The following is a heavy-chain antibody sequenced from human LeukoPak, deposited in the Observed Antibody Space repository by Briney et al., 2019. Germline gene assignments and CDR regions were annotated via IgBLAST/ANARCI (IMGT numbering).Heavy chain of an antibody. V-gene: IGHV4-30-4*01. Sequence: SETLTLTCTVSGGSIYSGDYYWSWIRQPPGKGLEWIGYIYYSGSTYYNPSLKSRVTISVDTSKNQFSLKLSSVTAADTAVYYCARDLLGANWLDPWGQGTLVTVSS. J-gene: IGHJ5*02. CDR2: IYYSGST. CDR1: GGSIYSGDYY. D-gene: IGHD1-26*01. CDR3: ARDLLGANWLDP.